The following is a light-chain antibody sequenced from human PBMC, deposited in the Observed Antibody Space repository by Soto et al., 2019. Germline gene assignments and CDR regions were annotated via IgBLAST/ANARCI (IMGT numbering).Light chain of an antibody. V-gene: IGKV3-11*01. Sequence: EIVLTQSPATLSLSPGERATLSCRASQSVSSYLAWYQQKPGQAPRLLIYDASNRATGIPARFSGSGSGTDFTLTINRLKPEDFALYYCQQRSNWPSITFGQGTRLEIK. CDR2: DAS. CDR3: QQRSNWPSIT. J-gene: IGKJ5*01. CDR1: QSVSSY.